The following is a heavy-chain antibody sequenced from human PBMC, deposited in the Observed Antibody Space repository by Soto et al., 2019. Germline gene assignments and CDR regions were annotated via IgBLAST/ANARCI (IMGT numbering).Heavy chain of an antibody. D-gene: IGHD5-12*01. CDR2: IYSGGST. CDR1: GFTVSSNY. J-gene: IGHJ4*02. V-gene: IGHV3-53*01. Sequence: EVQLVESGGGLIQPGGSLRLSCAASGFTVSSNYMSWVRQAPGKGLEWVSVIYSGGSTYYADSVKGRFTISRDNSKNTLYLQMNSLRAEDTAVYYCARERYGGYASPGYYFDYWGQGTLVTVSS. CDR3: ARERYGGYASPGYYFDY.